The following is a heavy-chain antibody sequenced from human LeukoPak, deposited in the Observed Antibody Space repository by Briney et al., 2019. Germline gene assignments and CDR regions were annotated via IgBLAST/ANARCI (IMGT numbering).Heavy chain of an antibody. CDR1: GFTFSSYE. J-gene: IGHJ3*02. Sequence: PAGSLRLSCAASGFTFSSYEMNWVRQAPGKGLEWVSYISSSGSTIYYADSVKGRFTISRDNAKNSLYLQMNSLRAEDTAVYYCARETRLLSAFDIWGQGTMVTVSS. CDR2: ISSSGSTI. D-gene: IGHD3-16*01. CDR3: ARETRLLSAFDI. V-gene: IGHV3-48*03.